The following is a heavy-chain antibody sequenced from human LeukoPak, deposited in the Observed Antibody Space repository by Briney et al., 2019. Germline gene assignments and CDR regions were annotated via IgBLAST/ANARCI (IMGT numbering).Heavy chain of an antibody. CDR1: GFTFSDFY. J-gene: IGHJ4*02. V-gene: IGHV3-11*01. Sequence: GGSLRLSCAASGFTFSDFYMSWIRQAPGKGLEWVSYISSSGTTIYYADSVKGRFTISRDNAKNSLFLQMNNLRDEDTAIYYCARRNIGATYYFDYWGQGTLVTVSS. D-gene: IGHD2-15*01. CDR3: ARRNIGATYYFDY. CDR2: ISSSGTTI.